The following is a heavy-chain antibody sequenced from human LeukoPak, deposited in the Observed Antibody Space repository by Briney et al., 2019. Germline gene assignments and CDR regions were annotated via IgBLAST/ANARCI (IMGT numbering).Heavy chain of an antibody. V-gene: IGHV5-51*01. CDR1: GYSFTSYW. J-gene: IGHJ5*02. CDR2: IYPGDSDT. CDR3: ARYAAGNLHH. Sequence: GESLKISCKGSGYSFTSYWIGWVRQMPGKGLEWMGIIYPGDSDTRYSPSFQGQVTFSADKSINTAFLKWRSLKASDTAIYYCARYAAGNLHHWGQGTLVSVSS. D-gene: IGHD2-8*01.